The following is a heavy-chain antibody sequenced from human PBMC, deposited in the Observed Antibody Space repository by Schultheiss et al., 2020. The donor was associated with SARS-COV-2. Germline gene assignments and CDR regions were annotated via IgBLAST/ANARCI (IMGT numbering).Heavy chain of an antibody. V-gene: IGHV1-2*02. CDR1: GYTFTGHY. D-gene: IGHD4-11*01. Sequence: ASVKVSCKASGYTFTGHYMHWVRQAPGQGLEWMGRINPNSGDTDYAQEFQGRVTMTRDTSISTAYMELRRLRSDDTAVYYCARDPGGDSNYGSDYWGQGTLVTVSS. CDR2: INPNSGDT. J-gene: IGHJ4*02. CDR3: ARDPGGDSNYGSDY.